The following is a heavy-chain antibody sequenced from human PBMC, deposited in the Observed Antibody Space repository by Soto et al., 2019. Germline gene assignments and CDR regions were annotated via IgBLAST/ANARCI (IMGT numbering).Heavy chain of an antibody. CDR2: IIGNGDTA. V-gene: IGHV3-23*01. D-gene: IGHD4-17*01. CDR1: GFSFRNYG. CDR3: AKDYDYGDSLPFDY. Sequence: EVQLLEAGGGLVQPGGSLRLSCPASGFSFRNYGMSWVRQAPGKGLEWLSAIIGNGDTAYYADSVRGRFTISRDNSKNTLYLQLNDLGAEDTAIYYCAKDYDYGDSLPFDYWGQGTLVTVSS. J-gene: IGHJ4*02.